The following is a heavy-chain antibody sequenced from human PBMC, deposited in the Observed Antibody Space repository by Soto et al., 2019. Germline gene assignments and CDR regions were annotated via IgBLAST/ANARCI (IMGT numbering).Heavy chain of an antibody. V-gene: IGHV4-39*07. CDR1: GVPLSSSRHY. Sequence: PSETLSLTCNVSGVPLSSSRHYWGWIRQSPGKGLEWIGSIYSSGSSNYNPSLKSRVTISVDTSKNQFSLKLSSVTAADTAVYYCARDSTFKGGQYYYYMDVWGKGTTVTVSS. CDR3: ARDSTFKGGQYYYYMDV. J-gene: IGHJ6*03. D-gene: IGHD2-2*01. CDR2: IYSSGSS.